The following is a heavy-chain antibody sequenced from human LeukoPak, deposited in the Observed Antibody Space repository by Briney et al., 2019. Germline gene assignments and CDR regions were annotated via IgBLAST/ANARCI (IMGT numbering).Heavy chain of an antibody. CDR1: GYTFSIYG. Sequence: ASVKVSCKASGYTFSIYGVTWVRQAPGQGLEWIGWISAYTGNTNYALNLQGRVTMTTDTSTSTAYMELRSLRSDDTAMYYCARISGYDTSGYYLYYFGYWGQGTLVTVSS. D-gene: IGHD3-22*01. CDR2: ISAYTGNT. CDR3: ARISGYDTSGYYLYYFGY. J-gene: IGHJ4*02. V-gene: IGHV1-18*01.